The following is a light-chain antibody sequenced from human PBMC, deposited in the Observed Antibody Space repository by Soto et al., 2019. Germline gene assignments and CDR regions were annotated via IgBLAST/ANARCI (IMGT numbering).Light chain of an antibody. CDR1: KNDIGVYDF. CDR3: KSYAGSNTYV. CDR2: EVV. J-gene: IGLJ1*01. Sequence: QSVLTQPPSASGSPGQSVTISCTGTKNDIGVYDFVSWYQHHPGKAPRLIIYEVVQRPSGVPDRFSGSKSGNTASLTVSGLQAADEADYFCKSYAGSNTYVFGSVTNVTV. V-gene: IGLV2-8*01.